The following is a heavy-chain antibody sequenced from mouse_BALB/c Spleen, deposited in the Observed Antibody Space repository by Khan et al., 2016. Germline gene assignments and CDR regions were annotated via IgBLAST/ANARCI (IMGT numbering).Heavy chain of an antibody. CDR2: INTNTGEP. CDR3: ARYGTGTWFAY. CDR1: GYTFTNYG. D-gene: IGHD2-1*01. Sequence: QIQLVQSGPELKKPGETVKISCKASGYTFTNYGMTWVKQAPGKGLKWMGWINTNTGEPTYAEEFKGRFAFSLETSASTAHLQINNLKNEDTATYFGARYGTGTWFAYWDQGTLVTVSA. V-gene: IGHV9-3*02. J-gene: IGHJ3*01.